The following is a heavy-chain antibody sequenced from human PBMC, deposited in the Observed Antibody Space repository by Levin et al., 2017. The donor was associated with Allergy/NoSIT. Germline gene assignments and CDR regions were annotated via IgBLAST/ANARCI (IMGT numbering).Heavy chain of an antibody. Sequence: LSLPFSAYGGSFGGYYWTWIRQPPGPFLPFLFSLPLFLPLSPSSLTSRVTISEDTSKNQFSLKLKSVTAADTAVYYCARGFLEWRWPENFYFDSWGQGTPVIVSS. V-gene: IGHV4-34*01. CDR2: LPLFLP. CDR1: GGSFGGYY. CDR3: ARGFLEWRWPENFYFDS. D-gene: IGHD3-3*01. J-gene: IGHJ4*02.